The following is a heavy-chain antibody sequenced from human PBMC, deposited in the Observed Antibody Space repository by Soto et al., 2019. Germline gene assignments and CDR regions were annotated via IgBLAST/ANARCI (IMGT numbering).Heavy chain of an antibody. CDR3: ARGYDCSSTSCYVFDY. CDR2: ISSSSSYI. CDR1: GFTFSSYS. Sequence: VQLVESGGGLVKPGGSLRLSCAASGFTFSSYSMNWVRQAPGKGLEWVSSISSSSSYIYYADSVKGRFTISRDNAKNSLYLQMNSLRAEDTAVYYCARGYDCSSTSCYVFDYWGQGTLVTVSS. V-gene: IGHV3-21*01. D-gene: IGHD2-2*01. J-gene: IGHJ4*02.